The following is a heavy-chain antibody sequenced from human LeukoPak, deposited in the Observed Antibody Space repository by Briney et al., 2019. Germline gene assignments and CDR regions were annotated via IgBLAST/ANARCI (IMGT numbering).Heavy chain of an antibody. D-gene: IGHD2-2*01. CDR3: ARESIVVVPAASRGYNYFDY. CDR1: GGSISSGGYY. CDR2: IYYSGST. J-gene: IGHJ4*02. Sequence: SSQTLSLTCTVSGGSISSGGYYWSWIRQHPGKGLEWIRYIYYSGSTYYNPSLKSRVTISVDTSKNQFSLKLSSVTAADTAVYYCARESIVVVPAASRGYNYFDYWGQGTLVTVSS. V-gene: IGHV4-31*03.